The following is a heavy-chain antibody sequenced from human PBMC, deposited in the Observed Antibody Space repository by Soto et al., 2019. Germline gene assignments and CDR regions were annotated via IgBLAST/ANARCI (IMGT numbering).Heavy chain of an antibody. D-gene: IGHD6-19*01. CDR2: ISAYNGNT. CDR3: ADLAVAGTVSDY. V-gene: IGHV1-18*01. J-gene: IGHJ4*02. Sequence: ASVKVSCKASGYTFTSYGISWVRQAPGQGLEWMGWISAYNGNTNYAQKHQGRVTMTTDTSTSTAYMELRSLRSDDTAVYYCADLAVAGTVSDYWGQGTLVTVSS. CDR1: GYTFTSYG.